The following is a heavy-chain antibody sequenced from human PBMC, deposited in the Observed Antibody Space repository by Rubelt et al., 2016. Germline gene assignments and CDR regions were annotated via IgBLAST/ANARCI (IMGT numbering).Heavy chain of an antibody. J-gene: IGHJ4*02. CDR3: ARDKVVGSGFDY. CDR2: IYYSGST. CDR1: GGSISSSSYY. Sequence: QLQLQESGPGLVKPSETLSLTYTVSGGSISSSSYYWGWIRQPPGKGLEWIGYIYYSGSTYYNPSLNSRVTISVDTSKNQFSLKLSSVTAADTAVYYCARDKVVGSGFDYWGQGTLVTVSS. D-gene: IGHD2-15*01. V-gene: IGHV4-39*07.